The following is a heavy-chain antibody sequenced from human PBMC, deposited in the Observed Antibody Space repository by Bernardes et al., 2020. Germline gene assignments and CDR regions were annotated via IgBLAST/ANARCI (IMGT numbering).Heavy chain of an antibody. V-gene: IGHV1-46*01. J-gene: IGHJ4*02. CDR1: GYTFTSYY. CDR2: INPSGGST. D-gene: IGHD2-15*01. CDR3: ARVLVVVAATGRGYFDY. Sequence: ASVKVSCKASGYTFTSYYMHWVRQAPGQGLEWMGIINPSGGSTSYAQKFQGRVTMTRDTSTSTVYMELSSLRSEDTAVYYCARVLVVVAATGRGYFDYWGQGTLVTVSS.